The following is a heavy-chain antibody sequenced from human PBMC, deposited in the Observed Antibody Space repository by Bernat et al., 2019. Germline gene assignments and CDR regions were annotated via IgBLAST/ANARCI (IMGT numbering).Heavy chain of an antibody. J-gene: IGHJ4*02. CDR1: GFTFSNAW. CDR3: TRGRFLEWLSTPYYFDY. Sequence: EVQLVESGGGLVKPGGSLRLSCAASGFTFSNAWMNWVRQAPGKGLEWVGRIKSKTDGGTTDYAAPVKGRFTISRDDSKNTLYLQMNSLKTEDTAVYYCTRGRFLEWLSTPYYFDYWGQGTLVTVSS. V-gene: IGHV3-15*07. CDR2: IKSKTDGGTT. D-gene: IGHD3-3*01.